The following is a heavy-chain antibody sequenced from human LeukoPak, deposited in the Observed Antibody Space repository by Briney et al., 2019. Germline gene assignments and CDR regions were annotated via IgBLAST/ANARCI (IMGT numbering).Heavy chain of an antibody. D-gene: IGHD3-22*01. J-gene: IGHJ4*02. V-gene: IGHV4-39*07. Sequence: KPSETLSLTCTVSGGSISSSSYYWGWIRQPPGKGLEWIGSIYHSGSTYYNPSLKSRVTISVDTSKNQFSPKLSSVTAADTAVYYCARDRAHYYDSSGYDPGAPIYFDYWGQGTLVTVSS. CDR2: IYHSGST. CDR3: ARDRAHYYDSSGYDPGAPIYFDY. CDR1: GGSISSSSYY.